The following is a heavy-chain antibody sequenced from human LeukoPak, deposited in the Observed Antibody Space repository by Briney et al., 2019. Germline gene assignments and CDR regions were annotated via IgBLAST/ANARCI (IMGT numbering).Heavy chain of an antibody. V-gene: IGHV3-21*01. CDR2: ISGAGTFI. Sequence: GGSLRLSCAAPGFTFSSYGMHWVRQAPGAGLEWVASISGAGTFIYYADSVKGRFTISRDNTKNSLYLQMNGLRAEDTAVYYCTRSSMAALAVDSWGQGTLVTVSS. D-gene: IGHD6-6*01. CDR3: TRSSMAALAVDS. CDR1: GFTFSSYG. J-gene: IGHJ4*02.